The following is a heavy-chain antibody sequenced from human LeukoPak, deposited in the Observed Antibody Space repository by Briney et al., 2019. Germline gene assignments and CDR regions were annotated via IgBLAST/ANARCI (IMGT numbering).Heavy chain of an antibody. CDR2: IYTSGST. CDR1: VGSISSYY. J-gene: IGHJ4*02. V-gene: IGHV4-4*07. CDR3: ARHVSSGSPSYYFDY. Sequence: SETLSLTCTVSVGSISSYYWSWIRQPAGKGLEWIGRIYTSGSTNYNPSLKSRVTMSVDTSKNQFSLKLSSVTAADTAVYYCARHVSSGSPSYYFDYWGQGTLVPVSS. D-gene: IGHD3-10*01.